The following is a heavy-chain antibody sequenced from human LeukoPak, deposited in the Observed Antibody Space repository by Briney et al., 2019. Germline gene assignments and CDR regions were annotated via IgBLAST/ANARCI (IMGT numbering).Heavy chain of an antibody. Sequence: GGSLRLSCAASGFTFSSYWVHWVRQAPGKGLVWVSRISGDGSITAYADSVKGRFTISRDNAKNTLYLQMNSLRAEDTAVYYCARDRISGIYDILTGYPYYFDYWGQGTLVTVSS. D-gene: IGHD3-9*01. CDR2: ISGDGSIT. CDR3: ARDRISGIYDILTGYPYYFDY. V-gene: IGHV3-74*01. J-gene: IGHJ4*02. CDR1: GFTFSSYW.